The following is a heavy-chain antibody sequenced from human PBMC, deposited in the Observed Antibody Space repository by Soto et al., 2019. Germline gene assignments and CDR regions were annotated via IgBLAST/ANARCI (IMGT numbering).Heavy chain of an antibody. Sequence: GASVKVSCKAIGYSFTSHYMHWVRQAPGQGLEWMGRIIPILGIANYAQKFQGRVTITADKSTSTAYMELSSLRSEDTAVYYCARQSQIKAAAGPELIDYWGQGTLVTVSS. J-gene: IGHJ4*02. CDR2: IIPILGIA. D-gene: IGHD6-13*01. CDR1: GYSFTSHY. V-gene: IGHV1-69*02. CDR3: ARQSQIKAAAGPELIDY.